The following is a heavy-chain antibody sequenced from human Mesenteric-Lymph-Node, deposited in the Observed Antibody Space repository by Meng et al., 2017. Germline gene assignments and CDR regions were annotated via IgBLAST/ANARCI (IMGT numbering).Heavy chain of an antibody. CDR3: GRDQGRELINH. D-gene: IGHD1-7*01. V-gene: IGHV4-4*02. CDR2: VYHRGDT. Sequence: VRVTESGQVVVKPSRTLCLPRAFACDAISSDIWWSWVRQPPGKGLEWIGEVYHRGDTNYNPSLKSRVDISVDKSKNQFYLSLFSVTAADTAVYYCGRDQGRELINHWGQGTLVTVSS. CDR1: CDAISSDIW. J-gene: IGHJ4*02.